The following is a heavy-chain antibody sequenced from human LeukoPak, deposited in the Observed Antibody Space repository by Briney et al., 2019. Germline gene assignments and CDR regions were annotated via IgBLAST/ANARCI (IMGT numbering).Heavy chain of an antibody. CDR2: IKEDGSDK. CDR1: GFSFRSFW. CDR3: ARDPGYGGVP. J-gene: IGHJ5*02. Sequence: GSLRLSCAASGFSFRSFWMSWVRQAPGKGLEWVASIKEDGSDKYYVESVKGRFTISRDNAKNSLYLQMNSLRDEDTAVYYCARDPGYGGVPWGQGTLVTVSS. D-gene: IGHD4-23*01. V-gene: IGHV3-7*01.